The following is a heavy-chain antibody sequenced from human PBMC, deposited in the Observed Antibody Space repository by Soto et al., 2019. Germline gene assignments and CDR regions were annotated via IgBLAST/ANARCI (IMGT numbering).Heavy chain of an antibody. CDR1: GGSISSGGYY. D-gene: IGHD2-21*01. Sequence: SETLSLTCTVSGGSISSGGYYWSWIRQHPGKGLEWIGYIYYSGSTYYNPSLKSRVTISVDTSKNQFSLKLSSVTTADTAVYYCARATHLFAGFHPDWGQGTLVTVSS. CDR3: ARATHLFAGFHPD. V-gene: IGHV4-31*03. CDR2: IYYSGST. J-gene: IGHJ4*02.